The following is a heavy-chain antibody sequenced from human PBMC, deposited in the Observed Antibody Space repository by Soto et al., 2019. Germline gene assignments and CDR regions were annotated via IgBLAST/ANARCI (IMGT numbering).Heavy chain of an antibody. CDR3: AKNGQPPYYYYGLDV. Sequence: QGHLVQSGAEVKKPGASVKVSCKASGYTFTRYGISWVRQAPGQGLEWMGWISGYNGDTNYAQNLQDRVTMTIDTSTNTAYMELRSLTSDDTAVYYRAKNGQPPYYYYGLDVWGQGTTVTVSS. CDR2: ISGYNGDT. D-gene: IGHD2-8*01. J-gene: IGHJ6*02. CDR1: GYTFTRYG. V-gene: IGHV1-18*01.